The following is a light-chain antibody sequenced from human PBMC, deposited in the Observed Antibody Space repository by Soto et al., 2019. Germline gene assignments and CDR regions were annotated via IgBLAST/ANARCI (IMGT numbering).Light chain of an antibody. Sequence: QAVVTQPPSASGTPGQRVTIACSGSSSNIGRNTVHWYQQLPGTTPKLLIYSNDQRPSGVPDRFSGSKSGSSASLAISGFQSEDEADYYCAAWDDSLNGVVFGGGTKLTVL. CDR1: SSNIGRNT. V-gene: IGLV1-44*01. CDR3: AAWDDSLNGVV. J-gene: IGLJ2*01. CDR2: SND.